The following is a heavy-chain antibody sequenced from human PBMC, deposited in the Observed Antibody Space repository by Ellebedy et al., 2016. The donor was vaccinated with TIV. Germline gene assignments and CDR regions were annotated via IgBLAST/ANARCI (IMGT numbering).Heavy chain of an antibody. CDR1: GSSISDYY. J-gene: IGHJ4*02. CDR2: VYDTLGSS. V-gene: IGHV4-59*08. D-gene: IGHD2-15*01. Sequence: SETLSLTCTVSGSSISDYYWTWIRQPPGRGLEWIGFVYDTLGSSTYSPSLKSPVSISVDTSKNQISLRLKSVTAADTAVYYCARHTVVPTPGFEYWGPGALVTVSS. CDR3: ARHTVVPTPGFEY.